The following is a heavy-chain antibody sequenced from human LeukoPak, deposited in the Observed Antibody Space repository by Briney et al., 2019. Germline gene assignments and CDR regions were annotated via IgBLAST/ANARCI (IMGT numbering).Heavy chain of an antibody. D-gene: IGHD1-26*01. V-gene: IGHV3-30-3*01. CDR2: ISYDGSNK. Sequence: GRSLRLSCAASGFTFSSYAMHWVRQAPGKGLEWVAVISYDGSNKHYADSVKGRFTISRDNSKNTLYLQMNSLRAEDTAVYYCARDSRVGSYGDYWGQGTLVTVSS. J-gene: IGHJ4*02. CDR1: GFTFSSYA. CDR3: ARDSRVGSYGDY.